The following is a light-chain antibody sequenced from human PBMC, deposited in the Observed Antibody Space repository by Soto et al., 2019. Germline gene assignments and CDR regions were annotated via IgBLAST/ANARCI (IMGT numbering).Light chain of an antibody. V-gene: IGLV1-47*01. Sequence: QSVLTQPPSASGTPGQTVTIFCSGSSSNIGPNYVYWYQQFPGTAPKLLIFRNNQRPSGVPDRISGSKSGTSASLAISGLRSEDEADYYCGAWDDSLSGVVFGGGTKLTVL. CDR2: RNN. CDR1: SSNIGPNY. CDR3: GAWDDSLSGVV. J-gene: IGLJ2*01.